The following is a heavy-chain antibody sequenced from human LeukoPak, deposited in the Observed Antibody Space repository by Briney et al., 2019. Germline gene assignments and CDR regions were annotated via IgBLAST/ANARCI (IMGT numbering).Heavy chain of an antibody. D-gene: IGHD6-13*01. V-gene: IGHV3-74*01. CDR2: INSDGSST. CDR1: GFTFSSYW. CDR3: ARLGIAAAGTNY. Sequence: GGSLRLSCAASGFTFSSYWMHWVRQAPGKGLVWVSRINSDGSSTSYADSVKGRFTISRDNAKNTLYLQMNSLRAEDTAVYYCARLGIAAAGTNYWGQGTLVTVSS. J-gene: IGHJ4*02.